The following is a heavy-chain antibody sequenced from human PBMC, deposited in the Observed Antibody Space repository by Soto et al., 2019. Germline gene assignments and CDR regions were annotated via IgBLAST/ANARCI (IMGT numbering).Heavy chain of an antibody. V-gene: IGHV1-18*01. J-gene: IGHJ6*02. Sequence: ASVKVSCKASGYTFTSYGISWVRQAPGQGLEWMGWISAYNGDTSYAQKLQGRVTMTTDTSTSTAYMELRSLRSDDPTGYYCARDLRRARRGWVNYYYYGMEVWGQGTTVTVSS. CDR3: ARDLRRARRGWVNYYYYGMEV. CDR2: ISAYNGDT. D-gene: IGHD1-26*01. CDR1: GYTFTSYG.